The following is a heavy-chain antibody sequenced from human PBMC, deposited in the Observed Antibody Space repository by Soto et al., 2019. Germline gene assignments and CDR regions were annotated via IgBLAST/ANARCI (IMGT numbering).Heavy chain of an antibody. Sequence: GGSLRLSCAASGFTFSSYAMSWVRQAPGKGLEWVSAISGSGGSTYYSDYVKGRVTISRDNSKNTLYLQMNSLRAEDTAVYYCAKYSSTPDTIDTKSYTYWGQGTLVTVSS. D-gene: IGHD2-2*02. CDR1: GFTFSSYA. CDR2: ISGSGGST. J-gene: IGHJ4*02. V-gene: IGHV3-23*01. CDR3: AKYSSTPDTIDTKSYTY.